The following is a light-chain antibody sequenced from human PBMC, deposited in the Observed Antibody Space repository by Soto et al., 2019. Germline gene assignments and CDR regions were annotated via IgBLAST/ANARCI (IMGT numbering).Light chain of an antibody. V-gene: IGLV2-14*03. Sequence: QSALTQPASVSGSPGQSITISCAGTSSDIGGSNYVSWYQQHPGKAPKLMIYGVSNRPSGVSNRFSGSKSGNTASLTISGLKDEDEADYFCYSSRSSSSTFYVFGTGTKLTVL. CDR2: GVS. J-gene: IGLJ1*01. CDR3: YSSRSSSSTFYV. CDR1: SSDIGGSNY.